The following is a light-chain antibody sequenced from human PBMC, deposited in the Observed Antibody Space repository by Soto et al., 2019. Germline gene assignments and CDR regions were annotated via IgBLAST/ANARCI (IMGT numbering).Light chain of an antibody. V-gene: IGKV1-39*01. CDR3: QQGFSAPPWT. J-gene: IGKJ1*01. CDR1: QTINNY. CDR2: DAS. Sequence: DIQMTQSPSSLSASVGDRVTITCRSSQTINNYLHWYQQRPGKAPKVIIYDASSLQSGVPSRFSGSGSGTDFTLTISHLQPEDFATYYCQQGFSAPPWTFGQGTKLEI.